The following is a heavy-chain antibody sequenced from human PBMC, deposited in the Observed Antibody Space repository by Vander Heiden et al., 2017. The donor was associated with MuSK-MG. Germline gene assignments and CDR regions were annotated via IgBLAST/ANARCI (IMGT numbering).Heavy chain of an antibody. D-gene: IGHD1-26*01. V-gene: IGHV3-30*04. J-gene: IGHJ4*01. CDR3: AEDVYYSGRNQGADY. CDR1: AFTFSNYP. CDR2: ISYDGTIE. Sequence: QLQLVASGGGVVQPGRSLRLSWAAAAFTFSNYPMHWFRHATVKGLKWVAVISYDGTIETYADSVRGRFTISRDRSENTLSLQMNSLSDEDTALYYCAEDVYYSGRNQGADY.